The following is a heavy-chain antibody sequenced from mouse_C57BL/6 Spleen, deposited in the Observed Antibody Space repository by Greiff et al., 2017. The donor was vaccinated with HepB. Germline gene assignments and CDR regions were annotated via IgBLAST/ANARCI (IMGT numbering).Heavy chain of an antibody. CDR2: IDPSDSYT. V-gene: IGHV1-50*01. CDR1: GYTFTSYW. Sequence: VQLQQPGAELVKPGASVKLSCKASGYTFTSYWMQWVKQRPGQGLEWIGEIDPSDSYTNYNQKFKGKATLTVDTSSSTAYMQLSSLTSEDSAVYYCARQGDYYGSSPHWYFDVWGTGTTVTVSS. J-gene: IGHJ1*03. CDR3: ARQGDYYGSSPHWYFDV. D-gene: IGHD1-1*01.